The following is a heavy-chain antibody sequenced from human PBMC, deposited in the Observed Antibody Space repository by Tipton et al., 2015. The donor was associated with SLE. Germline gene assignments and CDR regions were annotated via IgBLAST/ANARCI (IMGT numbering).Heavy chain of an antibody. V-gene: IGHV3-9*01. CDR2: ISWNSGSI. CDR3: AKAGGMAAAAPVD. CDR1: GFTFDDYA. D-gene: IGHD6-13*01. J-gene: IGHJ4*02. Sequence: LRLSCAASGFTFDDYAMHWVRQAPGKGLEWVSGISWNSGSIGYADSVKGRFTISRDNAKNSLYLQMNSLRAEDTALYYCAKAGGMAAAAPVDWGQGTLVTVSS.